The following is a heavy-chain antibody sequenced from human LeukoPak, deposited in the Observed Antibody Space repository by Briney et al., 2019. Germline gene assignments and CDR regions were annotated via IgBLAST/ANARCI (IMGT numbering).Heavy chain of an antibody. CDR2: INPNSGDT. CDR1: GYTFTSYY. D-gene: IGHD1-26*01. Sequence: ASVKVSCKASGYTFTSYYMHWVRQAPGQGLQWMGWINPNSGDTNYAQNFQGRVTMTRDTSISTAYIELSRLRSGDTAMYYCARDSDSGTSWTNWFDPWGQGTLVTVSS. CDR3: ARDSDSGTSWTNWFDP. V-gene: IGHV1-2*02. J-gene: IGHJ5*02.